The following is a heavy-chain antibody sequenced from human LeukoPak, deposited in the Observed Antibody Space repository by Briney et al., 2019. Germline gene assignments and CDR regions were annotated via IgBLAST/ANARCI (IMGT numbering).Heavy chain of an antibody. CDR2: IYSCDTA. CDR3: ARLRGYCSTNTCYTLGY. V-gene: IGHV3-53*01. J-gene: IGHJ4*02. Sequence: GGSLRLSCAASGFIVSSNYMSCVPQVPGKGVEWVSVIYSCDTAFYADSLKGRFTVPRDNSRNTRYLEMNRLSDEDTAMYYCARLRGYCSTNTCYTLGYWGQGTLVTVSS. D-gene: IGHD2-2*02. CDR1: GFIVSSNY.